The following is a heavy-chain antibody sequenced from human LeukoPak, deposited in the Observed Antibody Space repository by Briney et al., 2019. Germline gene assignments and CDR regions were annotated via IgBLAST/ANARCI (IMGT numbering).Heavy chain of an antibody. CDR2: IIPILGIA. Sequence: ASVKVSCKASGGTFSSYAISWVRQAPGQGLEWMGRIIPILGIANYAQKFQGRVTITADKSTSTAHMELSSLRSEDTAVYYCASNRVDYYYGMDVWGQGTTVTVSS. V-gene: IGHV1-69*04. J-gene: IGHJ6*02. CDR1: GGTFSSYA. CDR3: ASNRVDYYYGMDV.